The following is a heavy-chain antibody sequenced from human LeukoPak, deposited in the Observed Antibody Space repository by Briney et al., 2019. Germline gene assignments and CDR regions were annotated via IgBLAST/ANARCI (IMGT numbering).Heavy chain of an antibody. D-gene: IGHD4-17*01. CDR3: AHSFSTVTTGTNFDY. J-gene: IGHJ4*02. CDR2: IDWDDDK. V-gene: IGHV2-70*12. Sequence: GPTLVNPTQTLTLTCTFSGFSLSTSGMCVSWIRQPPGKALEWLARIDWDDDKYYSTSLKTRLTISKDTSKNQVVLTMTNMDPVDTATYYCAHSFSTVTTGTNFDYWGQGTLVTVSS. CDR1: GFSLSTSGMC.